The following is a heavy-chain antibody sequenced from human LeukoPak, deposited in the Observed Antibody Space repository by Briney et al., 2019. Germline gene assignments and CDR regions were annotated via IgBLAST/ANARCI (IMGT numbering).Heavy chain of an antibody. CDR3: ARDSNFYDVSHDKAEDF. CDR2: VFRSGST. Sequence: SQTLSLTCTVTGDSISRGTYYWPWVRQPAGTGLEWIGRVFRSGSTYYNPSLKSRVTISIDTSNNQFSLHLRSVTAADTAVYYCARDSNFYDVSHDKAEDFWGQGTLVTVSS. V-gene: IGHV4-61*02. J-gene: IGHJ4*02. CDR1: GDSISRGTYY. D-gene: IGHD3-22*01.